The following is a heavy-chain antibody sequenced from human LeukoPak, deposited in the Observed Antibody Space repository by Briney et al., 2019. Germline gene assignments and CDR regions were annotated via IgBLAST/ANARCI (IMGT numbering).Heavy chain of an antibody. J-gene: IGHJ5*02. CDR3: TRGGCGRTSCYGDSGLDP. Sequence: GGSLRLSCAASGFTISRYDIHWVRQATGKGLEWVSFISTTGDTYYQDSMKGRVTISRDSVKNSVYLQMDSLRADDTAVYYCTRGGCGRTSCYGDSGLDPWGQGTLVTVSS. V-gene: IGHV3-13*01. CDR1: GFTISRYD. CDR2: ISTTGDT. D-gene: IGHD2-2*01.